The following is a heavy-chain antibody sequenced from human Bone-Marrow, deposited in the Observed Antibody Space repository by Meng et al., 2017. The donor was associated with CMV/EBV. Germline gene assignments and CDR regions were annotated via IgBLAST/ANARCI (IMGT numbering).Heavy chain of an antibody. D-gene: IGHD2/OR15-2a*01. J-gene: IGHJ4*02. CDR1: GYTFTGYF. Sequence: ASVKVSCKASGYTFTGYFMHWVRQAPGKGLEWMGWVNPNSGGTNYAQKFQTRVTMTRDMSISTSYMELRRLTSDDTALYFCAREFYFHGSKYYPHYFDSWGQGTLVTVSS. CDR3: AREFYFHGSKYYPHYFDS. V-gene: IGHV1-2*02. CDR2: VNPNSGGT.